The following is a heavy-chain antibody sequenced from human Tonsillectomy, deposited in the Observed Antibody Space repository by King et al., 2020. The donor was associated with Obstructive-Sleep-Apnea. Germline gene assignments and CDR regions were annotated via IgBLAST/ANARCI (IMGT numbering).Heavy chain of an antibody. J-gene: IGHJ6*02. CDR1: GYTVTNYG. CDR2: VSAYNGHT. CDR3: ARETRATEDDYYYGMDV. V-gene: IGHV1-18*04. Sequence: VQLVESGAEVKKPGASVKVSCKASGYTVTNYGFSWVRQAPGQGPEWMGWVSAYNGHTNYAQNLQGRVTMTTDTSTSTAYMELRGLRSDDTAVYYCARETRATEDDYYYGMDVWGQGTTVTVSS. D-gene: IGHD5-12*01.